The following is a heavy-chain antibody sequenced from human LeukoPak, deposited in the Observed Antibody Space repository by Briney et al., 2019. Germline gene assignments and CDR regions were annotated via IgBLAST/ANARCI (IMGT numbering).Heavy chain of an antibody. Sequence: VASVKVSCKASGGTFSSYAISWVRQAPGQGLEWMGGIIPIFGTANYAQKFQGRVTITADESTSTAYMELSSLRSEDTAVYYCASVPHGGPWLQEGYWGQGTLVTVSS. CDR3: ASVPHGGPWLQEGY. J-gene: IGHJ4*02. V-gene: IGHV1-69*13. CDR1: GGTFSSYA. CDR2: IIPIFGTA. D-gene: IGHD5-24*01.